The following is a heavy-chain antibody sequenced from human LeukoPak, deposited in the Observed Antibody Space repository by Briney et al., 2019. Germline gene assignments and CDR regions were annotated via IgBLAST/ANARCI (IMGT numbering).Heavy chain of an antibody. J-gene: IGHJ4*02. CDR3: ATRPADSTWYGVFDY. V-gene: IGHV4-59*11. CDR2: VFNGGNT. Sequence: PSETLSLTCSVYGGSINSHYWSWIRQPPGKGLEWIGYVFNGGNTNYNPSLKSRVTMSVDTSRDQFSLRLSSVTAAYTAIYYCATRPADSTWYGVFDYWSQGTLATVSS. CDR1: GGSINSHY. D-gene: IGHD6-13*01.